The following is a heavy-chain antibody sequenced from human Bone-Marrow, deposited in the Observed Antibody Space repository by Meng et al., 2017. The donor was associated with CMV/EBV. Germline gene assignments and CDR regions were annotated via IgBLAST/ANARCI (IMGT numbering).Heavy chain of an antibody. CDR2: ISGSGGST. Sequence: GESLKISCAASGFTFSSYAMSWVRQAPGKGLEWVSAISGSGGSTYYADSVKGRFTISRDNSKNTLYLQMNSLRAEDTAVYYCARRGYCSSTSCFDYWGQGTLVTVSS. CDR1: GFTFSSYA. V-gene: IGHV3-23*01. D-gene: IGHD2-2*01. CDR3: ARRGYCSSTSCFDY. J-gene: IGHJ4*02.